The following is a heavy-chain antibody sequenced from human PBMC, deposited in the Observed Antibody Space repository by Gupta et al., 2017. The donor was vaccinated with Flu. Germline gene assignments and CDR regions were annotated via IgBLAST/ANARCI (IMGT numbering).Heavy chain of an antibody. CDR2: ISSSSSYI. Sequence: VRQAPGKGLEWVSSISSSSSYIYYADSVKGRFTISRDNAKNSLYLQMNSLRAEDTAVYYCARDQWGHYYDSSGYYYHWGQGTLVTVSS. CDR3: ARDQWGHYYDSSGYYYH. V-gene: IGHV3-21*01. J-gene: IGHJ5*02. D-gene: IGHD3-22*01.